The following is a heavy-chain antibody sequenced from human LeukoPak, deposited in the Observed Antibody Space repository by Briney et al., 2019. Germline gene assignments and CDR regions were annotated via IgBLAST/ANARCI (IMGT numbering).Heavy chain of an antibody. CDR1: GYTFTSYY. J-gene: IGHJ5*02. V-gene: IGHV1-46*01. D-gene: IGHD3-9*01. CDR2: INPTGGST. CDR3: ARPQYDILTGYYLGWFDP. Sequence: ASVKVSCKASGYTFTSYYMHWVRQAPGQGLEWMGIINPTGGSTSYAQKFQGRVTMTRDTSTSTVYMELSSLRSEDTAVYYCARPQYDILTGYYLGWFDPWGQGTLVTVSS.